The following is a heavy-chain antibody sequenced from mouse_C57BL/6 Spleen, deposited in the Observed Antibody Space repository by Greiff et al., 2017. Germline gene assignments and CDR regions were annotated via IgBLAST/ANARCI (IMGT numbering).Heavy chain of an antibody. CDR3: TTPPYGSSYWYFDV. D-gene: IGHD1-1*01. Sequence: EVQLQQSGAELVRPGASVKLSYTASGFNIKDDYMHWVKQRPEQGLEWIGWIDPENGDTEYASKFQGKATITADTSSNTAYLQLSSLTSEDTAVYYCTTPPYGSSYWYFDVWGTGTTVTVSS. V-gene: IGHV14-4*01. J-gene: IGHJ1*03. CDR2: IDPENGDT. CDR1: GFNIKDDY.